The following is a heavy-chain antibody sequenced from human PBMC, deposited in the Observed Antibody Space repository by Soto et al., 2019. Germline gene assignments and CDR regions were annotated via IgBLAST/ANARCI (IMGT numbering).Heavy chain of an antibody. V-gene: IGHV3-48*02. D-gene: IGHD6-19*01. Sequence: GGSLRLSCAASGFTFSSYSMNWVRQAPGKGLEWVSYISSSSSTIYYADSVKGRFTISRDNAKNSLYLQMNSLRDEDTAVYYCARATLNDIAVAGHDYWGQGTLVTVSS. CDR3: ARATLNDIAVAGHDY. CDR2: ISSSSSTI. J-gene: IGHJ4*02. CDR1: GFTFSSYS.